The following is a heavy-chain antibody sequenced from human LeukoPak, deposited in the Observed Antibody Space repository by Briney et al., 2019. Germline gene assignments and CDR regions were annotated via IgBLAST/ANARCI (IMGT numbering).Heavy chain of an antibody. CDR1: GYTFTSYG. V-gene: IGHV1-18*01. CDR3: ARDRAILAAAGTADY. D-gene: IGHD6-13*01. Sequence: ASVKVSCKASGYTFTSYGISWVRQAPGQGLERMGWISAYNGNTNYAQKLQGRVTMTTDTSTSTAYMELRSLRSDDTAVYYCARDRAILAAAGTADYWGQGTLVTVSS. CDR2: ISAYNGNT. J-gene: IGHJ4*02.